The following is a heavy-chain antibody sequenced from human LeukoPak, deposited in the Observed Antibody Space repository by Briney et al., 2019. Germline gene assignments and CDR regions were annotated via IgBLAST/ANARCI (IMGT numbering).Heavy chain of an antibody. Sequence: PGGSLRLSCAASGFIFSNYGMHWVRQAPGKGLERVAVIWYDGSNKYYADSVKGRFAISRDNSKNTLYLRMNSLRAEDTAVYYCARGLFVVVPAAIVSDFDYWGQGALVTVSS. D-gene: IGHD2-2*01. CDR3: ARGLFVVVPAAIVSDFDY. CDR2: IWYDGSNK. V-gene: IGHV3-33*01. J-gene: IGHJ4*02. CDR1: GFIFSNYG.